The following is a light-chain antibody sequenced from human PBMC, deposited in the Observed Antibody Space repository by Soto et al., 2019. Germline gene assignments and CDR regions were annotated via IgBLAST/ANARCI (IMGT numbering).Light chain of an antibody. CDR3: QQRSNWPSIT. Sequence: EIVLTQSPATLSFAPVERATLSFSASQSVSSYLAWYQQKPGQAPRLLIYDASNRATGIPARFSGSGSGTDFTLTISSLEPEDFAVYYCQQRSNWPSITFGQGTRLEIK. CDR1: QSVSSY. V-gene: IGKV3-11*01. CDR2: DAS. J-gene: IGKJ5*01.